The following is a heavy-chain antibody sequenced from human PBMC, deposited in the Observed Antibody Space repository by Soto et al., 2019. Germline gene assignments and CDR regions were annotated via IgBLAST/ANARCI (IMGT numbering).Heavy chain of an antibody. Sequence: GGSLRLSCAASGFTFSTYALSWVRQAPGKGLEWVSAISANGQGIYYASVKGRFTISRDDSRNSLYLQMNSLKIEDTAVYYCVRGPVVPGAVLDLYYLDYWGRGTLVTVSS. CDR3: VRGPVVPGAVLDLYYLDY. CDR2: ISANGQGI. V-gene: IGHV3-23*01. CDR1: GFTFSTYA. J-gene: IGHJ4*02. D-gene: IGHD2-2*02.